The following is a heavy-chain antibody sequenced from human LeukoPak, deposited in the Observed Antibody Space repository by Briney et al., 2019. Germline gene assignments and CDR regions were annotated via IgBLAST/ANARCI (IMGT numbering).Heavy chain of an antibody. D-gene: IGHD6-13*01. Sequence: PRGSLRLSCAASGFTFSSYGMHWVRQAPRKGLEWVAVISYDGSNKYYADSVKGRFTISRDNSKNTLYLQMNSLRAEDTAVYYCAKAGYSSSWYWFDPWGQGTLVTVSS. CDR3: AKAGYSSSWYWFDP. V-gene: IGHV3-30*18. CDR1: GFTFSSYG. CDR2: ISYDGSNK. J-gene: IGHJ5*02.